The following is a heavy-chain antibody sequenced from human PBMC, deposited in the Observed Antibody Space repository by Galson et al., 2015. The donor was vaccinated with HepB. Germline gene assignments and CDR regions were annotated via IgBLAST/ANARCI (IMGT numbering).Heavy chain of an antibody. J-gene: IGHJ4*02. CDR1: GYIFTGYY. CDR2: INPNSGDT. D-gene: IGHD3-3*01. Sequence: SVKVSCKASGYIFTGYYLHWVRQAPGQGLEWMGWINPNSGDTRYAQKFKGRVTMTRDMAITTGYMEVNSLRFDDTAVYFCASGLTSFGVVIPMYYWGQGTLVTVSS. CDR3: ASGLTSFGVVIPMYY. V-gene: IGHV1-2*02.